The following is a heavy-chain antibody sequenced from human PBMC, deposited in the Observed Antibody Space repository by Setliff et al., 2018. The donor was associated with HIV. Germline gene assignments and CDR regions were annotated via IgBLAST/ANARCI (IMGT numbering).Heavy chain of an antibody. CDR3: ATWPPDVRTAAFDL. V-gene: IGHV1-2*02. CDR1: GNIFTDSY. J-gene: IGHJ3*01. Sequence: GASVKVSCKVSGNIFTDSYMHGVRQAPGQGLEWMGWIKPNSGGTYYAQKFQGRVSMTRDTSITTAYMALRSLRSDDTAVYYCATWPPDVRTAAFDLWGQGTLVTVSS. CDR2: IKPNSGGT.